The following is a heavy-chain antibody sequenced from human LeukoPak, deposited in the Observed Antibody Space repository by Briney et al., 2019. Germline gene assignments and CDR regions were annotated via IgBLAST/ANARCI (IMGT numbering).Heavy chain of an antibody. CDR2: ISGDSGSI. CDR3: AKAEGSTVVTLFDH. J-gene: IGHJ4*02. D-gene: IGHD4-23*01. Sequence: PGGSLRLSCAASGFTFSHYSMNWVRQAPGKGLEWLSYISGDSGSIYYADSVKGRFTISRDNGQNSLSLQMNSLRAEDTALYYCAKAEGSTVVTLFDHWGQGTQVTVSS. CDR1: GFTFSHYS. V-gene: IGHV3-48*01.